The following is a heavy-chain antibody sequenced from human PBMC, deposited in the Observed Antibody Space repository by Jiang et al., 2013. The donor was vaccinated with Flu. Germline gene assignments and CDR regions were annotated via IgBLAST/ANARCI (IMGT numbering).Heavy chain of an antibody. CDR1: SSNSAA. CDR3: ARDSTRRLDY. Sequence: SSNSAAWNWIRQSPSRGPEWLGRTYYRSKWYNDYAVSVKSRITIIPDTSKNQFSLQLNSVTSEDTAVYYCARDSTRRLDYWGQGTLVTVSS. V-gene: IGHV6-1*01. CDR2: TYYRSKWYN. J-gene: IGHJ4*02.